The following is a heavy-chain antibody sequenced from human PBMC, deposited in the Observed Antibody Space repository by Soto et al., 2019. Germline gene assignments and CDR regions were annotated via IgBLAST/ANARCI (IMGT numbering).Heavy chain of an antibody. CDR3: ARVRITMVRGVRAPNWFDP. Sequence: ASVKVSCKASGYTFTGYYMHWVRQAPGQGLEWMGWINPNSGGTNYAQKFQGRVTMTRDTSISTAYMELSRLRSDDTAVYYCARVRITMVRGVRAPNWFDPWGQGTLVTVSS. D-gene: IGHD3-10*01. CDR2: INPNSGGT. CDR1: GYTFTGYY. V-gene: IGHV1-2*02. J-gene: IGHJ5*02.